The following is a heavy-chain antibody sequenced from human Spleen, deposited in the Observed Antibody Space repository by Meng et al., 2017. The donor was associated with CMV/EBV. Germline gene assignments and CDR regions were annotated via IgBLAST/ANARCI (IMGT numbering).Heavy chain of an antibody. J-gene: IGHJ6*02. CDR1: GYTFTGYY. D-gene: IGHD2-15*01. Sequence: ASVKVSCKASGYTFTGYYIHWVRQAPGQGLEWMGWINPNSGGTNYAQKFQGRVTMTGDTSITTAYMELSRLRSDDMAVYYCARVKRYCTGGSCSSTGYYGMDVWGQGTTVTVS. CDR3: ARVKRYCTGGSCSSTGYYGMDV. V-gene: IGHV1-2*02. CDR2: INPNSGGT.